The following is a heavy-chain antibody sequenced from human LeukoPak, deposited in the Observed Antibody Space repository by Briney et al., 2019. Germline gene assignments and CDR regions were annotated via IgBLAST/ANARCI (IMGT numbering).Heavy chain of an antibody. J-gene: IGHJ4*02. D-gene: IGHD5-12*01. V-gene: IGHV1-8*03. CDR3: ARRYAELDY. CDR2: MNPNSGNT. Sequence: ASVKVSCKASGYTFTSYDINWVRQAPGQGLERMGWMNPNSGNTGYAQKFQGRVTITRNTSIGTAYMELSSLRSEDTAVYYCARRYAELDYWGQGTLVTVSS. CDR1: GYTFTSYD.